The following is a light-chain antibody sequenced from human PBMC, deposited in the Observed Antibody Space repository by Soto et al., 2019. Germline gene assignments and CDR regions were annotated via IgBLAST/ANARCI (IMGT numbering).Light chain of an antibody. Sequence: EIVMTQSPATLSVSPGETATLSCRASQSVSRYLAWYQHRPGQAPRLLIYDASTRATGIPARFSGSGSGTECTLTISGRQSEDLAVYSCQQCSDWPLFTFGQGTRLEIK. CDR1: QSVSRY. J-gene: IGKJ5*01. CDR2: DAS. CDR3: QQCSDWPLFT. V-gene: IGKV3-15*01.